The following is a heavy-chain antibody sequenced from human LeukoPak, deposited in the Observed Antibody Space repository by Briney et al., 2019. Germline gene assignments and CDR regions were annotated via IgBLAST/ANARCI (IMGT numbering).Heavy chain of an antibody. Sequence: SETLSLTCTVSGGSISSGDYYWSWIRQPPGKGLEWIGYIYYSGSTYYNPSLKSRVTISVDTSKNQFALKLSSVTAADTAVYYCARGRLLFGLPNWCDPWGQGTVVSVSS. J-gene: IGHJ5*02. V-gene: IGHV4-30-4*01. CDR2: IYYSGST. CDR3: ARGRLLFGLPNWCDP. CDR1: GGSISSGDYY. D-gene: IGHD2-21*02.